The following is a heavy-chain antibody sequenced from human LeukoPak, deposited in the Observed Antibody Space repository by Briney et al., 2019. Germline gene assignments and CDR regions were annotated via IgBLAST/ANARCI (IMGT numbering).Heavy chain of an antibody. J-gene: IGHJ4*02. V-gene: IGHV3-23*01. CDR3: AKGRYKGRGAIDY. Sequence: PGGSLRLSCAASGFTFSSYAMSWVRQAPGKGLDWVSDISGSGDSTYYTDSVKGRFTISRDNPKNTLSLQMNSLRAEDTAVYYCAKGRYKGRGAIDYWGQGTLVTVSS. CDR2: ISGSGDST. CDR1: GFTFSSYA. D-gene: IGHD5-12*01.